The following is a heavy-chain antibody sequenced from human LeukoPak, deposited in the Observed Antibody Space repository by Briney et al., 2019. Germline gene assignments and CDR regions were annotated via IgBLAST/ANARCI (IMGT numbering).Heavy chain of an antibody. Sequence: ASVTVSCKSSGYTFTSYYMHWVRQAPGQGLEWMGLLNPIGGSTSYAQKFQGRVTMTRDTSTNTVYMELSSLRSEDTALYYCARGRWPGGGDWSVDYWGQGTLVTVSS. CDR3: ARGRWPGGGDWSVDY. CDR1: GYTFTSYY. CDR2: LNPIGGST. D-gene: IGHD2-21*02. J-gene: IGHJ4*02. V-gene: IGHV1-46*01.